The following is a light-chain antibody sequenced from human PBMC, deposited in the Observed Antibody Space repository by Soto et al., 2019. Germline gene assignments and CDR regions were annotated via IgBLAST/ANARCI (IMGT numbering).Light chain of an antibody. Sequence: ETVLTQSPATLSLSPGERATLSCRASQNVDIYLAWYQQKPGQAPSLLIYDASNRATGVPPRFSGSGSGTDFTLTISSLEPEDFALYYCQQRRNWPPLTFGQGTRLEIK. V-gene: IGKV3-11*01. CDR2: DAS. CDR1: QNVDIY. J-gene: IGKJ5*01. CDR3: QQRRNWPPLT.